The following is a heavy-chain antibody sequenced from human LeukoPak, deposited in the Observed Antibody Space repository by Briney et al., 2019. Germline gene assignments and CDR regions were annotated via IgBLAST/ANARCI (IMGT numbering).Heavy chain of an antibody. Sequence: SETLSLTCAVYGGSFSGYYWSWIRQPPGKGLEWIGEINHSGSTNYNPSLKSRVTTSVDTSKNQFSLKLSSVTAADTAVYYCARGPRPFDYWGQGTLVTVSS. CDR2: INHSGST. J-gene: IGHJ4*02. CDR3: ARGPRPFDY. V-gene: IGHV4-34*01. CDR1: GGSFSGYY.